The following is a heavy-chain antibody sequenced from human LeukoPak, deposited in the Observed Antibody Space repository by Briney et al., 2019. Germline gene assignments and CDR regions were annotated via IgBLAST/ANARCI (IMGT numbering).Heavy chain of an antibody. CDR3: AKAESSSWTYYFDY. V-gene: IGHV3-23*01. D-gene: IGHD6-13*01. CDR1: GFTFSSYA. CDR2: ISGSGGST. Sequence: GGSLRLSCAASGFTFSSYAMSWVRQAPGKGLEWVSVISGSGGSTYYADSVKGRLTISRDNSKNTLYLQMNSLRAEDTAVYYCAKAESSSWTYYFDYWGQGTLVTVSS. J-gene: IGHJ4*02.